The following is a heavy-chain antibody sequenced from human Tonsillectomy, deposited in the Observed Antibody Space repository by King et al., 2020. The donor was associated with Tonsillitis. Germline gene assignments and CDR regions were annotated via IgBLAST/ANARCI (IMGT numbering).Heavy chain of an antibody. CDR3: ARVPSRRGLRYFDGY. J-gene: IGHJ4*02. V-gene: IGHV1-2*02. CDR2: INPNSGGT. CDR1: GYTFTGNY. Sequence: QLVQSGAEVKKPGASVKVSCKASGYTFTGNYMHWVRQAPGQGLEWMGWINPNSGGTNYAQKFQGRITMTRDTSISTAYMELSRLRSDDTAVYYCARVPSRRGLRYFDGYWGQGTLVTVSS. D-gene: IGHD3-9*01.